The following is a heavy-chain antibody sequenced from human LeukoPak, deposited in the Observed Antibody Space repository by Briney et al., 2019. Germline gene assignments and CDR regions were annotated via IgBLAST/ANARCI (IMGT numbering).Heavy chain of an antibody. V-gene: IGHV3-21*01. CDR3: AKDRNFQDLDY. CDR1: GYTFSSFS. CDR2: ITSSSNYI. J-gene: IGHJ4*02. D-gene: IGHD2/OR15-2a*01. Sequence: GGSLRLSRAASGYTFSSFSMNWVRQAPGKGLEWVSSITSSSNYIYYASSVRGRFTISRDNAKNSLYLQMNSLRAEDTAVYYCAKDRNFQDLDYWGQGTLVTVSS.